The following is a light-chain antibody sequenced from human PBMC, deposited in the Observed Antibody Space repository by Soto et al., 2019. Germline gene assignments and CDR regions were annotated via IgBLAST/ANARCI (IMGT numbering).Light chain of an antibody. J-gene: IGLJ1*01. CDR2: SNN. CDR3: AAWDDSLNGYV. CDR1: SSNIGSNT. V-gene: IGLV1-44*01. Sequence: QSLVTHPPSSSGTPGQRVTISCSGSSSNIGSNTVNWYQQLPGTAPKLLIYSNNQRPSGVPDRFSGSKSGTSASLAISGLQSEDEADYYCAAWDDSLNGYVFGTGTKVTVL.